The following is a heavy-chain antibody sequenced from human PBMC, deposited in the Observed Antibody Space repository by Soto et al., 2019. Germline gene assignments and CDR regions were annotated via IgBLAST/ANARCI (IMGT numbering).Heavy chain of an antibody. D-gene: IGHD4-4*01. V-gene: IGHV3-21*01. CDR2: ISGSGNYT. Sequence: GGSVRLSCAASGFTFSTYSMNWVRQAPGKGLEWVSSISGSGNYTHYADFLRGRFTISRDNAKTSLYLQMNSLRAEDTAVYYCAREGINNYNEYYFDSWGQGTVVTVSS. CDR1: GFTFSTYS. CDR3: AREGINNYNEYYFDS. J-gene: IGHJ4*02.